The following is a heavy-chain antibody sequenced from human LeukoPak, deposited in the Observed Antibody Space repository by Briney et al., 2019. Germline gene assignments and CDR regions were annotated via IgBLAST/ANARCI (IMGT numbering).Heavy chain of an antibody. Sequence: GGSLRLSCAASGFTFSSYWMSWVRQAPGKGLEWAANIKEDGTHKYYVGSVRGRFTISRDNAKNSLYLQMNSLRAEDTALYYCAKEKDYDILTGYYYPRYFDYWGQGTLVTVSS. CDR2: IKEDGTHK. V-gene: IGHV3-7*03. CDR3: AKEKDYDILTGYYYPRYFDY. D-gene: IGHD3-9*01. CDR1: GFTFSSYW. J-gene: IGHJ4*02.